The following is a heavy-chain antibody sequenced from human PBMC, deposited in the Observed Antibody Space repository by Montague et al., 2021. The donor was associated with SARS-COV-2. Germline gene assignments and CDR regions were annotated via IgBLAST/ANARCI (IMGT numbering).Heavy chain of an antibody. CDR1: GGSISSYY. V-gene: IGHV4-59*01. CDR3: ARRSLGYCSGGGGYSAFDP. D-gene: IGHD2-15*01. Sequence: SETLSLTCTVSGGSISSYYWSWIRQPPGKGLEWIGYIYYSGSTNYNPSLKSRVTISVDTSKNQFSLKLSSVTAADTAVYYCARRSLGYCSGGGGYSAFDPWGQGTLVTVSS. CDR2: IYYSGST. J-gene: IGHJ5*02.